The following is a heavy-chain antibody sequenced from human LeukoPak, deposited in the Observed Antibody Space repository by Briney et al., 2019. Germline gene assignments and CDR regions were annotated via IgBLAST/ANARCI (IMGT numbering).Heavy chain of an antibody. J-gene: IGHJ4*02. Sequence: QAGGSLRLSCAASGFTFSSYSMNWVRQAPGKGLEWVSYISSSSSTIYHADSVKGRFTISRDNAKNSLYLQMNSLRAEDTAVYYCARDTTRGGDSSFGYWGQGTLVTVSS. CDR1: GFTFSSYS. CDR2: ISSSSSTI. CDR3: ARDTTRGGDSSFGY. V-gene: IGHV3-48*01. D-gene: IGHD2-21*02.